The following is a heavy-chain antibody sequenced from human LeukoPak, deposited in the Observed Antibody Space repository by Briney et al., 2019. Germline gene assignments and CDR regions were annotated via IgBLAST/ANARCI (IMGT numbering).Heavy chain of an antibody. CDR3: ASVVATFYFDY. Sequence: PGGSLRLSCAASGFTLSSYLMSWVRQAPGKGLEWVANIKQDGSEKYYVDSVKGRFTISRDNAKNSLYLQMNSLRAEDTAVYYCASVVATFYFDYWGQGTLVTVSS. D-gene: IGHD5-12*01. J-gene: IGHJ4*02. CDR1: GFTLSSYL. V-gene: IGHV3-7*01. CDR2: IKQDGSEK.